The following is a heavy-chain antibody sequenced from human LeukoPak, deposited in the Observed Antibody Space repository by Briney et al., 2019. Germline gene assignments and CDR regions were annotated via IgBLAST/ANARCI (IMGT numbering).Heavy chain of an antibody. J-gene: IGHJ4*02. CDR1: GFTFSSYA. Sequence: PGGSLRLSCAASGFTFSSYAMSWVRQAPGKGLEWVANIKEDGSEKYYVDSVKGRFTISRDNARNSLYLQMNSLRAEDTAVYYCARALSSALDYWGQGTLVTVSS. CDR2: IKEDGSEK. CDR3: ARALSSALDY. D-gene: IGHD3-3*01. V-gene: IGHV3-7*01.